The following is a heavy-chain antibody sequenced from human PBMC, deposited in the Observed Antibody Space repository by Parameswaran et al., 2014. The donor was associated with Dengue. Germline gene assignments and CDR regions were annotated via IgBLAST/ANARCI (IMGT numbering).Heavy chain of an antibody. J-gene: IGHJ4*02. Sequence: VRQMPGKGLEWMGIIYPGDSDTRYSPSFQGQVTISADKSISTAYLQWSSLKASDTAMYYCARHSGSFPEDLDYWGQGTLVTVSS. D-gene: IGHD1-26*01. CDR2: IYPGDSDT. V-gene: IGHV5-51*01. CDR3: ARHSGSFPEDLDY.